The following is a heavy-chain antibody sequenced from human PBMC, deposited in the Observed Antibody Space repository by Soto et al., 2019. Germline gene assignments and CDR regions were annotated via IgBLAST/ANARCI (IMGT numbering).Heavy chain of an antibody. D-gene: IGHD2-21*01. Sequence: QVQLVQSGADVKTPGASVRVSCKASGYTFTGYYVHWVREAPGQGLEWMGWINPETGGTSYAQKFQGRVNLSRDTSINTAYLELSRLRFDDAAVYCCARERCQVISAGMDVWGQGTTVTVS. CDR3: ARERCQVISAGMDV. V-gene: IGHV1-2*02. CDR1: GYTFTGYY. CDR2: INPETGGT. J-gene: IGHJ6*02.